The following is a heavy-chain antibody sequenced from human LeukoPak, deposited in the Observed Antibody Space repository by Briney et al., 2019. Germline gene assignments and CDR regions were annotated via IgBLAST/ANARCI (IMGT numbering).Heavy chain of an antibody. CDR3: ARGRHVVNNYHYMDV. Sequence: PGGSLRLSCAASGFTFSSYAMHWVRQAPGKGLEWVAVISYDGSNKYYADSVKGRFTISRDNSKNTLYLQMNSLRAEDTAVYYCARGRHVVNNYHYMDVWGKGTTVTVSS. V-gene: IGHV3-30-3*01. CDR1: GFTFSSYA. J-gene: IGHJ6*03. D-gene: IGHD2-2*01. CDR2: ISYDGSNK.